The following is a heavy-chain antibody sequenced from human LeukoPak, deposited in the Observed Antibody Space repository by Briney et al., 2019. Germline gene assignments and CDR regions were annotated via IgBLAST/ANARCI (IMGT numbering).Heavy chain of an antibody. CDR1: GFTFGDYA. Sequence: GGSLRLSCTASGFTFGDYAMSWVRQAPGKGLEWVGFIRSKAYGGTTEYAASVKGRFTVSRDDSKSIAYLRMNSLKTEDTAVYYCTRVRYDFWSGYYFDYWGQGTLVTVSS. J-gene: IGHJ4*02. CDR2: IRSKAYGGTT. D-gene: IGHD3-3*01. V-gene: IGHV3-49*04. CDR3: TRVRYDFWSGYYFDY.